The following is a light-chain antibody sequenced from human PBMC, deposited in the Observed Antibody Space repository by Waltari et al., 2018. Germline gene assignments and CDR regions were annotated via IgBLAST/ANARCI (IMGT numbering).Light chain of an antibody. J-gene: IGLJ2*01. CDR3: AAWDDSLNGHMV. CDR1: SSNIGSNT. V-gene: IGLV1-44*01. CDR2: SNN. Sequence: QSVLTQPLSASGTPGQRVTIPCSGSSSNIGSNTVNGYQQLPGTAPKLLIYSNNQRPSGVPDRVSGSKSGTSASLAISGLQSEDEADYYCAAWDDSLNGHMVFGGGTKLTVL.